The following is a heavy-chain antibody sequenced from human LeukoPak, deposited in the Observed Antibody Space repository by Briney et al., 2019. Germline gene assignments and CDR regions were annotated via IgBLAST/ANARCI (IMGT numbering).Heavy chain of an antibody. J-gene: IGHJ6*02. D-gene: IGHD1-26*01. CDR1: GGSFSGYY. CDR3: AKGRSWGVTSYYYGMDV. V-gene: IGHV4-34*01. CDR2: INHSGST. Sequence: KPSETLSLTCAVYGGSFSGYYWSWIRQPPGKGLEWIGEINHSGSTNYNPSLKSRVTISVDTSKNQFSLKLSSVTAADTAVYYCAKGRSWGVTSYYYGMDVWGQGTTVTVSS.